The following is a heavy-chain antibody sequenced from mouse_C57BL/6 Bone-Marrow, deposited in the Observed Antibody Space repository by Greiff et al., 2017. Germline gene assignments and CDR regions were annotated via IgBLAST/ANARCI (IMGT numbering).Heavy chain of an antibody. CDR1: GYTFTSYW. J-gene: IGHJ4*01. Sequence: QVQLQQPGAELVMPGASVKLSCKASGYTFTSYWMHWVKQRPGQGLEWIGEIDPSDSYTNYNQKFKGKSTLTVDKSSSTAYMQLSSLTSEDSAVYYCARSIDDYDERYYAMDYWGQGTSVTVSS. D-gene: IGHD2-4*01. CDR2: IDPSDSYT. CDR3: ARSIDDYDERYYAMDY. V-gene: IGHV1-69*01.